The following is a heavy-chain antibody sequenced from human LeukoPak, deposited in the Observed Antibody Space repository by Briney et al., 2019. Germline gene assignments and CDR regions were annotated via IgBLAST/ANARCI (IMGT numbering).Heavy chain of an antibody. J-gene: IGHJ4*02. V-gene: IGHV1-2*02. CDR1: GYTFTGYY. Sequence: ASVKVSCKASGYTFTGYYMHWVRQAPGQGLEWMGWINPNSGGTNYAQKFQGRVTMTRDTSISTAYMELSRLRSDDTAVYYCARDPEVFVVVPAAIPSYYFDYWGQGTLVTVSS. CDR2: INPNSGGT. CDR3: ARDPEVFVVVPAAIPSYYFDY. D-gene: IGHD2-2*01.